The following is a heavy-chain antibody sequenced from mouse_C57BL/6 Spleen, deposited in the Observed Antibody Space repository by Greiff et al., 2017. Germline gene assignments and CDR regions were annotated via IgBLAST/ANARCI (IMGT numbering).Heavy chain of an antibody. CDR3: ARRGNWDDCFDY. D-gene: IGHD4-1*01. Sequence: ESGPGLVKPSQSLSLTCSVTGYSITSGYYWNWIRQFPGNKLEWMGYISYDGSNNYNPSLKNRISITRDTSKNQFFLKLNSVTTEDTATYYCARRGNWDDCFDYWGQGTTLTVSS. J-gene: IGHJ2*01. CDR2: ISYDGSN. V-gene: IGHV3-6*01. CDR1: GYSITSGYY.